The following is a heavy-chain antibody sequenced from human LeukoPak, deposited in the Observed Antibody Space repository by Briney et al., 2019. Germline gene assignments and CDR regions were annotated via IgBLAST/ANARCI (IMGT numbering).Heavy chain of an antibody. CDR1: GGSISSSSYY. J-gene: IGHJ5*02. V-gene: IGHV4-39*02. CDR2: IYYSGNT. Sequence: SETLSLTCTVSGGSISSSSYYWGWIRQPPGKGLEWIGSIYYSGNTYYNASLKSQVSISIDTSKNQFSLRLTSVTAADTAVYYCAREPPYYYGSGTLRSSNNWFDPWGQGTLVTVSS. CDR3: AREPPYYYGSGTLRSSNNWFDP. D-gene: IGHD3-10*01.